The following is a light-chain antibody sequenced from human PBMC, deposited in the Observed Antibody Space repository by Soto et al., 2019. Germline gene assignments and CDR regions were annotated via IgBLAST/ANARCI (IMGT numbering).Light chain of an antibody. J-gene: IGKJ4*01. CDR3: QPRSNCPPVT. V-gene: IGKV3-11*01. CDR1: QSVSSY. CDR2: DAS. Sequence: EIVLTQSPATLTLSPGERATLSCRASQSVSSYLAWYQQKPVQAPRLLIYDASNRATGIPARFSGSVSWTDFTLIISSLEPEDFAIYYCQPRSNCPPVTFGGGTKVEIK.